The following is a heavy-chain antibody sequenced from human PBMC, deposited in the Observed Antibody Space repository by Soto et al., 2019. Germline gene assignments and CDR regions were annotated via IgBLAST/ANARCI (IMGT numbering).Heavy chain of an antibody. J-gene: IGHJ6*02. Sequence: GGSLRLSCAASGFTFSSYAMHWVRQAPGKGLEWVAVISYDGSNKYYADSVKGRFTISRDNSKNTLYLQMNSLRAEDTAVYYCARVSIAARLPPHLDYYYYGMDVWGQGTTVTVSS. V-gene: IGHV3-30-3*01. CDR1: GFTFSSYA. CDR3: ARVSIAARLPPHLDYYYYGMDV. CDR2: ISYDGSNK. D-gene: IGHD6-6*01.